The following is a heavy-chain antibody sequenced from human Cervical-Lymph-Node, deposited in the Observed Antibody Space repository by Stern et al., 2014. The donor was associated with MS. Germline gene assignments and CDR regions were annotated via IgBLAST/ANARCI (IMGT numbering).Heavy chain of an antibody. CDR2: IIPMFGTA. Sequence: QVQLGQSGAEVKKPGSSVRVSCKASGGTFSSYAISWVRQAPGQGLAWMGGIIPMFGTANYAQKFQGRVTITADDSTTTAYMEVSSLRSEDTAVYYCASSVGELTPEAVWGQGTTVTVFS. CDR3: ASSVGELTPEAV. CDR1: GGTFSSYA. D-gene: IGHD3-10*01. V-gene: IGHV1-69*01. J-gene: IGHJ6*02.